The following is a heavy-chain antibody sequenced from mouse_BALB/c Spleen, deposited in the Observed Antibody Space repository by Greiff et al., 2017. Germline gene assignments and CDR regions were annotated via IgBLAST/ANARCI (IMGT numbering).Heavy chain of an antibody. V-gene: IGHV2-6-7*01. CDR2: IWGDGST. Sequence: VQGVESGPGLVAPSQSLSITCTVSGFSLTGYGVNWVRQPPGKGLEWLGMIWGDGSTDYNSALKSRLSISKDNSKSQVFLKMNSLQTDDTARYYCARDLGYDPAWFAYWGQGTLVTVSA. J-gene: IGHJ3*01. D-gene: IGHD2-2*01. CDR1: GFSLTGYG. CDR3: ARDLGYDPAWFAY.